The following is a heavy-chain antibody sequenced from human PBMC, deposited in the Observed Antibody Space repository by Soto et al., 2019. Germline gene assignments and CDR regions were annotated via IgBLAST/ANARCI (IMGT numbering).Heavy chain of an antibody. J-gene: IGHJ4*02. CDR3: ATFQGDYVTGEFDY. CDR1: GGSCSGYY. D-gene: IGHD4-17*01. V-gene: IGHV4-34*01. Sequence: QVQLQQWGAGLLKPSETLSLTCAVYGGSCSGYYWSWIRQPPGKGLEWIGEINHSGSTKYNPSLKSRVTISVATSKHQFSLKLSSVTAADTAVYYCATFQGDYVTGEFDYWGQGTLVTVSS. CDR2: INHSGST.